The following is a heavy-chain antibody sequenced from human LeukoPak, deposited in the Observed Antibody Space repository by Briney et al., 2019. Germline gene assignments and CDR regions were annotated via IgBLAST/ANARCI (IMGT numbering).Heavy chain of an antibody. J-gene: IGHJ4*02. D-gene: IGHD5-18*01. CDR2: IIPIFGTA. V-gene: IGHV1-69*05. CDR3: AREGIQLFDY. CDR1: GGTFSSYA. Sequence: ASVKVSCEASGGTFSSYAISWVRQAPGQGLEWMGGIIPIFGTANYAQKFQGRVTITRDTSASTAYMELSSLRSEDTAVYYCAREGIQLFDYWGQGTLVTVSS.